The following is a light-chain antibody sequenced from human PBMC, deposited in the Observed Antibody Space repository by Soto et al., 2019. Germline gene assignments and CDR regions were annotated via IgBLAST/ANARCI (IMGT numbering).Light chain of an antibody. J-gene: IGKJ4*01. CDR2: TAS. CDR3: QQSHSSPLS. V-gene: IGKV1-39*01. CDR1: QSISRN. Sequence: IRMTQSPSSLSASVGDRVTITCRASQSISRNLNWYQQKPGKDHELLIYTASNLQSGVPSRFSGSGSGTDFALTISSLQTEDSAVYYCQQSHSSPLSFGGGTKVDI.